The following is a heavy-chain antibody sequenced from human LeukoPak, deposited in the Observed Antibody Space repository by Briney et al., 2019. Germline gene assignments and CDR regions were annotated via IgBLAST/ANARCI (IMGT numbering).Heavy chain of an antibody. Sequence: GGSLRLSCAASGFTFSNYNMNWVRQAPGKGLEWVSCISTRSTYIYYADSVKGRFTISRDNAKNSLYLQMNSLRADDTAVYYCAREEEWYASGTYYKGFDSWGQGTLVSVSS. CDR3: AREEEWYASGTYYKGFDS. V-gene: IGHV3-21*01. J-gene: IGHJ4*02. CDR2: ISTRSTYI. CDR1: GFTFSNYN. D-gene: IGHD3-10*01.